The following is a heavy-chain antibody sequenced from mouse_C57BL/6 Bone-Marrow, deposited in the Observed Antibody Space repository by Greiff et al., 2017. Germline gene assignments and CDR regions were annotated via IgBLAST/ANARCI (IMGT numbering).Heavy chain of an antibody. J-gene: IGHJ3*01. CDR1: GYTFTSYG. CDR2: IYPRSGNT. V-gene: IGHV1-81*01. CDR3: ARSRYYYGSPWFAY. Sequence: VQLQQSGAELARPGASVKLSCKASGYTFTSYGISWVKQRTGQGLEWIGEIYPRSGNTYYNEKFKGKATLTADKSSSTAYMELRSLTSEDSAVYFCARSRYYYGSPWFAYWGQGTLVTVSA. D-gene: IGHD1-1*01.